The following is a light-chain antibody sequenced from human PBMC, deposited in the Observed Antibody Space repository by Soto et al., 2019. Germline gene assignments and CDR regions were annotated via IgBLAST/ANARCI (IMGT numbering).Light chain of an antibody. CDR1: QSISTY. CDR3: QQSYSTPQT. J-gene: IGKJ1*01. Sequence: DIQMTQSPSSLSASVADRVTITCRASQSISTYLNWYQHKPGKAPKLLIYAASSLQGGVPSRFGGSGSGTDFTLTISSLQPDDFATYYCQQSYSTPQTFGQGTKVEFK. CDR2: AAS. V-gene: IGKV1-39*01.